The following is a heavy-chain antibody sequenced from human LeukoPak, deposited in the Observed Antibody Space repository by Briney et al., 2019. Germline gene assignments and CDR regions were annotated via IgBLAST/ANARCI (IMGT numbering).Heavy chain of an antibody. CDR1: GFTFSSYA. D-gene: IGHD3-3*01. CDR2: MSGSGGST. CDR3: ALRFLFDP. V-gene: IGHV3-23*01. Sequence: GGYLRLSCAASGFTFSSYAMSWVRQAPGKGLEWFSAMSGSGGSTYYADSVKGRFTISSDNSKNTLYLQMNSLRAEDTDVYYGALRFLFDPPGQAELVTVSS. J-gene: IGHJ5*02.